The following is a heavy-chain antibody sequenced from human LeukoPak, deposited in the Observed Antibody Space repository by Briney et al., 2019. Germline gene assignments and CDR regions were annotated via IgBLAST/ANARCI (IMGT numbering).Heavy chain of an antibody. Sequence: GGSLRLSCAASGFTFDDYAMHWVRQAPGKGLEWVSGISWNSGSIAYADSVKGRFTISRDNAKNSLYLQMNSLRAEDMALYYCARDPNDYASPPDVWGKGTTVTVSS. CDR1: GFTFDDYA. J-gene: IGHJ6*04. D-gene: IGHD2-2*01. CDR2: ISWNSGSI. CDR3: ARDPNDYASPPDV. V-gene: IGHV3-9*03.